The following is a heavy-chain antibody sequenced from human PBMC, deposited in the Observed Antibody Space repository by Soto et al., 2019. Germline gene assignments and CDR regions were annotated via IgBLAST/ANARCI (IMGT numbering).Heavy chain of an antibody. V-gene: IGHV3-23*01. D-gene: IGHD6-25*01. CDR1: GFTFASYA. Sequence: EVQLLESGGGLLQPGGSLRLSCAASGFTFASYAMSWVRQAPGKGLEWVSGISGTGGNTYYTDSVKGLFTISRDNSQNTLYLQMDSLRAEDTAVYYCAKDQNNYSSENFTFPHWCWCNMVMVSS. J-gene: IGHJ1*01. CDR3: AKDQNNYSSENFTFPH. CDR2: ISGTGGNT.